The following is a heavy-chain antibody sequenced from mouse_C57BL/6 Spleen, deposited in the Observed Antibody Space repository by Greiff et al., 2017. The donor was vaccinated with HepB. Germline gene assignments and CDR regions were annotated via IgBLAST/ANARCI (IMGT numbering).Heavy chain of an antibody. CDR3: ARRGNTWFAY. J-gene: IGHJ3*01. CDR1: GYTFTSYG. Sequence: VQLQQSGAELARPGASVKLSCKASGYTFTSYGISWVKQRTGQGLEWIGEIYPRSGNTYYNEKFKGKATLTADKSSSTAYMELRSLTSEDSAVYFFARRGNTWFAYWGQGTLVTVSA. CDR2: IYPRSGNT. V-gene: IGHV1-81*01.